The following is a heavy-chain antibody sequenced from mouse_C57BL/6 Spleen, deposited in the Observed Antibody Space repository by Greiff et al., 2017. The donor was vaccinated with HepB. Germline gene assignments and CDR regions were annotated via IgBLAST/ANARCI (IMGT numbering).Heavy chain of an antibody. V-gene: IGHV7-3*01. D-gene: IGHD2-4*01. CDR1: GFTFTDYY. CDR3: ARYTDYESRLDY. Sequence: EVQGVESGGGLVQPGGSLSLSCAASGFTFTDYYMSWVRQPPGKALEWLGFIRNKANGYTTEYSASVKGRFTISRDNSQSILYLQMNALRAEDSATYDCARYTDYESRLDYWGQGTTLTVSS. J-gene: IGHJ2*01. CDR2: IRNKANGYTT.